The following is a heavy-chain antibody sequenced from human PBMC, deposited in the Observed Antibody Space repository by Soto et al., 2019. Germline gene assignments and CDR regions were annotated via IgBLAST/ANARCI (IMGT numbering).Heavy chain of an antibody. CDR2: ISGSGSNI. J-gene: IGHJ4*02. V-gene: IGHV3-11*01. Sequence: QVQLVESGGGLVKPGGSLRLSCAASGFTFSHYYMTWIRQAPGKGLEWVSYISGSGSNIYYADSVRGRFTISRDNAKNSLSLQLNSLRAEDTAVYFCAREVRGFCTGPSCYSVDYWGQGALVTVSS. CDR3: AREVRGFCTGPSCYSVDY. CDR1: GFTFSHYY. D-gene: IGHD2-15*01.